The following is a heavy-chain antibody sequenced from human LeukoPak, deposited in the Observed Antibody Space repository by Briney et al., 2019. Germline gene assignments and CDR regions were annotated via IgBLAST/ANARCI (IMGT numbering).Heavy chain of an antibody. J-gene: IGHJ1*01. Sequence: GGSLRLSCAASGITFSSYAMSWVRQAPGKGLEWVSAISYSGGTTYYADSVRGRFTISRDNSKNTLYLQMNSLRAEDTAVYYCTKDSSGYDYYSQFWGQGTLVTVSS. CDR1: GITFSSYA. CDR3: TKDSSGYDYYSQF. D-gene: IGHD3-22*01. CDR2: ISYSGGTT. V-gene: IGHV3-23*01.